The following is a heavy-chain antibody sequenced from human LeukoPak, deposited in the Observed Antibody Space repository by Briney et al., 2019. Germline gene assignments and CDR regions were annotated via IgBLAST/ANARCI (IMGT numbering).Heavy chain of an antibody. CDR2: ISGDGGST. CDR3: AKSEPGIAVAGTGWYFDY. Sequence: GGSLRLSCAASGFTFDDYAMDWVRQAPGKGLEWVSLISGDGGSTYYADSVKGRFTISRDNSKNSLYLQMNSLRTEDTALYYCAKSEPGIAVAGTGWYFDYWGQGTLVTVSS. CDR1: GFTFDDYA. V-gene: IGHV3-43*02. J-gene: IGHJ4*02. D-gene: IGHD6-19*01.